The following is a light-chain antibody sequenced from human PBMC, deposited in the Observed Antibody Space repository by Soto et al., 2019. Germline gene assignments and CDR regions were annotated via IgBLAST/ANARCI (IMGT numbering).Light chain of an antibody. CDR2: DVS. J-gene: IGLJ3*02. CDR1: SSDVGGYNY. V-gene: IGLV2-11*01. CDR3: CSYAGNSLWV. Sequence: QSALTQPRSVSGSPGQSVTISCTGTSSDVGGYNYVSWYQQHPGKAPKLVIYDVSKWPSGVPDRFSGSKSGNTASLTISGLQAEDEADYYCCSYAGNSLWVFGGGTMLTVL.